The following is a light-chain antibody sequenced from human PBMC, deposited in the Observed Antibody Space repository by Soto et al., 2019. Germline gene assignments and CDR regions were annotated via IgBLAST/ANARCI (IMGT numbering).Light chain of an antibody. J-gene: IGKJ1*01. Sequence: EIVLTQSPGTLSLSPGERATLSCRASQSVSSSYLAWYQQKPGQAPRLLIYGASSRATGIPDRFSGSGSGKEFTFTISRLEPEDFSVFYFQQDGSSTSFGQGTKVEIK. CDR1: QSVSSSY. V-gene: IGKV3-20*01. CDR2: GAS. CDR3: QQDGSSTS.